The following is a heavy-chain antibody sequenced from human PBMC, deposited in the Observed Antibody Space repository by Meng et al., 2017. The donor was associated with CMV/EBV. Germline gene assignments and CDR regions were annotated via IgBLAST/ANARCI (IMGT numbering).Heavy chain of an antibody. V-gene: IGHV3-74*01. CDR3: ARDALYCGGDCYSDY. J-gene: IGHJ4*02. D-gene: IGHD2-21*01. CDR2: INSDGSST. Sequence: LKISCSSAAFTFSSYWMDWVRQAPGKGLVWVSRINSDGSSTSYADSVKGRFTISRDNAKNTLYLQMNSLRAEDTAVYYCARDALYCGGDCYSDYWGQGTLVTVSS. CDR1: AFTFSSYW.